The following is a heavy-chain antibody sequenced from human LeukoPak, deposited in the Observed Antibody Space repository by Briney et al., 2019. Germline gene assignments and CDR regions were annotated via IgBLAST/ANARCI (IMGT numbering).Heavy chain of an antibody. J-gene: IGHJ4*02. Sequence: SETLSLTCTVSGGSISSSSYYWGWIRQPPGKGLGWIGSIYYSGSTYYNPSLKSRVTISVDTSKNQFSLKLSSVTAADTAVYYCARDVPNPSDSSPTYYFDYWGQGTLVTVSS. V-gene: IGHV4-39*07. D-gene: IGHD3-22*01. CDR2: IYYSGST. CDR1: GGSISSSSYY. CDR3: ARDVPNPSDSSPTYYFDY.